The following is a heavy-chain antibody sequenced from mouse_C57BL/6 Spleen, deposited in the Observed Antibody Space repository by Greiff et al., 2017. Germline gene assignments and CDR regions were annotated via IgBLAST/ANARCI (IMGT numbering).Heavy chain of an antibody. Sequence: VQLKESGGGLVKPGGSLKLSCAASGFTFSDYGMHWVRQAPEKGLEWVAYISSGSSTIYYADTVKGRFTISRDNAKNTLFLQMTSLRSEDTAMYYCASPGGYWYFDVWGTGTTVTVSS. J-gene: IGHJ1*03. CDR1: GFTFSDYG. V-gene: IGHV5-17*01. CDR3: ASPGGYWYFDV. CDR2: ISSGSSTI.